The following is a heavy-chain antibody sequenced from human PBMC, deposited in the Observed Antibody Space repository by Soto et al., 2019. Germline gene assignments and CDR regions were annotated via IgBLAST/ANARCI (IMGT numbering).Heavy chain of an antibody. J-gene: IGHJ3*02. Sequence: SETLSLTCTVSGGSISSYYWSWIRQPPGKGLEWIGYIYYSGSTNYNPSLKSRVTISVDTSKNQFSLKLSSVTAADTAVYYCAREEVATTSDAFDTWGQGTMVTVSS. CDR2: IYYSGST. CDR1: GGSISSYY. D-gene: IGHD5-12*01. CDR3: AREEVATTSDAFDT. V-gene: IGHV4-59*01.